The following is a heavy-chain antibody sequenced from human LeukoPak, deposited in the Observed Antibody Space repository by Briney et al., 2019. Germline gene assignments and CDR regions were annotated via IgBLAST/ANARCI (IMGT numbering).Heavy chain of an antibody. CDR2: IYSGGST. Sequence: GGSLRHSCAASGFTVISNYVSWVRQAPGKGLKWVSVIYSGGSTYYADSVKGRFTISRDNSKNTLYLQMNGLRAEDTAVYYCAIPLARQQLAFRYCGQGTLVTVSS. CDR1: GFTVISNY. D-gene: IGHD6-13*01. V-gene: IGHV3-66*01. J-gene: IGHJ4*02. CDR3: AIPLARQQLAFRY.